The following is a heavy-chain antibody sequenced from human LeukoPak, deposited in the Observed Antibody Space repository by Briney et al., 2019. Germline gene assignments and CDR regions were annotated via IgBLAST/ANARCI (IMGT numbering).Heavy chain of an antibody. V-gene: IGHV3-7*01. CDR1: GFIFSRYW. CDR2: IKEDGKDK. Sequence: GGSLRLSCAASGFIFSRYWMTWVRQPPGKGLEWVANIKEDGKDKYYVDSVKGRFTISKDNAKNAHYLQMNSLRADDTAIYYCARDCGRGFDLWGQGTLVTVS. J-gene: IGHJ5*02. CDR3: ARDCGRGFDL.